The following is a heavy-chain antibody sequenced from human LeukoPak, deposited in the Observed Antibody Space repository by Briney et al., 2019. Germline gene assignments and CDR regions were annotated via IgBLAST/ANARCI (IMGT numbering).Heavy chain of an antibody. V-gene: IGHV3-72*01. Sequence: GGSLGLSCAASGFTFSDHYMDWVRQAPGKGLEWIGRIRNKHNNYITQYAASVKGRFTISRDDSKNSLNLHMNSLKTEDTAMYYCARDQPRTKTTGYFDLWGRGTLVTVSS. CDR2: IRNKHNNYIT. J-gene: IGHJ2*01. CDR1: GFTFSDHY. CDR3: ARDQPRTKTTGYFDL. D-gene: IGHD1-1*01.